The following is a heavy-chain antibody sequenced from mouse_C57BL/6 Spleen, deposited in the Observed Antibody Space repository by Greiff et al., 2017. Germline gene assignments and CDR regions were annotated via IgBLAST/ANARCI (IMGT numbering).Heavy chain of an antibody. Sequence: KLVESGEGLVKPGGSLKLSCAASGFTFRSYAMSWVRQTPEQRLEWVAYLSSGGAYIYYADPVKGRFTISRDNARNTLYLQMSSLKSEDTAMYYCTRDYYGSSYAAWFAYWGQGTLVTVSA. V-gene: IGHV5-9-1*02. CDR3: TRDYYGSSYAAWFAY. J-gene: IGHJ3*01. CDR2: LSSGGAYI. CDR1: GFTFRSYA. D-gene: IGHD1-1*01.